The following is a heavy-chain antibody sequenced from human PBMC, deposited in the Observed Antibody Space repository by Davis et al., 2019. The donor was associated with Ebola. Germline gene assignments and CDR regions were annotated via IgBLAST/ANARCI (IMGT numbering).Heavy chain of an antibody. CDR1: GFTFDDYA. J-gene: IGHJ6*02. Sequence: SLKISCAASGFTFDDYAMHWVRQAPGKGLEWVSGISWNSGSIGYADSVKGRFTISRDNAKNSLYLQMNSLRAEDTALYYCAKDYTPNYYYYYGMDVWGQGTTVTVSS. CDR2: ISWNSGSI. V-gene: IGHV3-9*01. CDR3: AKDYTPNYYYYYGMDV. D-gene: IGHD2-2*02.